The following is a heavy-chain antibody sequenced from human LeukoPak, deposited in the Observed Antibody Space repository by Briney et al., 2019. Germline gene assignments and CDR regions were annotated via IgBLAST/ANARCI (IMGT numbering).Heavy chain of an antibody. J-gene: IGHJ4*02. D-gene: IGHD3-3*01. V-gene: IGHV3-15*07. CDR2: IKSKTDGGTT. CDR3: TTTPTKYYDFWSAYNDY. Sequence: GGSLRLSCAASGFTFTNAWMNWVRQAPGKGLEWVGRIKSKTDGGTTDYAAPVKGRFTISRDDSKNTLYLQMNSLKTEDTAVYYCTTTPTKYYDFWSAYNDYWGQGTLVTVSS. CDR1: GFTFTNAW.